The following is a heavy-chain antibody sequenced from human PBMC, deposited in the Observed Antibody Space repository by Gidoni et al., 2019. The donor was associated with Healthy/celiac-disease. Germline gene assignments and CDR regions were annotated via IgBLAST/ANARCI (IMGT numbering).Heavy chain of an antibody. CDR3: ARDPYDILTGYGSWFDP. CDR2: ISAYNGNT. Sequence: QVQLVQSGAEVKKPGASVKVSCKASGYTFTSYGISWVRQAPGQGLEWMGWISAYNGNTNYAQKLQGRVTMTTDTSTSTAYMELRSLRSDDTAVYYCARDPYDILTGYGSWFDPWGQGTLVTVSS. D-gene: IGHD3-9*01. V-gene: IGHV1-18*04. CDR1: GYTFTSYG. J-gene: IGHJ5*02.